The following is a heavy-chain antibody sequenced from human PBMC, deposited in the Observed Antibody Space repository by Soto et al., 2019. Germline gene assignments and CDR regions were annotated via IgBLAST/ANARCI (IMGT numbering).Heavy chain of an antibody. CDR1: GGTFSSYA. CDR3: ARVASRIAVDGVTPGWFDP. CDR2: IIPIFGTA. Sequence: QVQLVQSGAEVKKPGSSVKVSCKASGGTFSSYAISWVRQAPGQGLEWMGGIIPIFGTANYAQKFQGRVTIPADESTSTAYMELSSLRSEDTAVYYCARVASRIAVDGVTPGWFDPWGQGTLVTVSS. V-gene: IGHV1-69*01. D-gene: IGHD6-19*01. J-gene: IGHJ5*02.